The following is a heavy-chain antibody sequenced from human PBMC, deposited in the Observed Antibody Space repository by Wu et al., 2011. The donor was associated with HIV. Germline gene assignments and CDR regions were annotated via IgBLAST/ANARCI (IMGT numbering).Heavy chain of an antibody. Sequence: QVQLVQSGAEVKKPGASVKVSCKASGYTFTSYGISWVRQAPGQGLEWMGWISAYNGDTNYAQKLQGRVTMTTDTSTSTAYMELRSLRSDDTAVYYCARDGRGYSYDARGRPFDPWGQGTLVTVSS. V-gene: IGHV1-18*01. CDR1: GYTFTSYG. CDR2: ISAYNGDT. D-gene: IGHD5-18*01. CDR3: ARDGRGYSYDARGRPFDP. J-gene: IGHJ5*02.